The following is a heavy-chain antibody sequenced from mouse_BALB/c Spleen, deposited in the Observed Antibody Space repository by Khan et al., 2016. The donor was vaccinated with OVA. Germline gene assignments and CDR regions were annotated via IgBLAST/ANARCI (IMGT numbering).Heavy chain of an antibody. CDR3: ARSLVDYYAMDY. Sequence: EVELVESGGGLVKPGGSLKLSCSASGFTFSSYAMSWVRQTPEKRLELVATISSGGHYTFYPDSVKGRFTISRDHARNTLYLQMSSLRSEDTAKYYCARSLVDYYAMDYWGQGTSVTVSS. CDR2: ISSGGHYT. J-gene: IGHJ4*01. D-gene: IGHD2-2*01. V-gene: IGHV5-9-3*01. CDR1: GFTFSSYA.